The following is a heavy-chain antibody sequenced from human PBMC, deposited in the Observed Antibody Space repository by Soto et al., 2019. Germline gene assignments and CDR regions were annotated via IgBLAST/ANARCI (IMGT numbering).Heavy chain of an antibody. D-gene: IGHD1-7*01. CDR1: GFTFSSYE. CDR2: ISSSGSTI. J-gene: IGHJ4*02. V-gene: IGHV3-48*03. Sequence: GGSLRVSCAASGFTFSSYEMNWVRQAPGKGLEWVSYISSSGSTIYYADSVKGRFTISRDNAKNSLYLQMNSLRAEDTAVYYCARGNNWNYRLSPQSFDYWGQGTLVTVPQ. CDR3: ARGNNWNYRLSPQSFDY.